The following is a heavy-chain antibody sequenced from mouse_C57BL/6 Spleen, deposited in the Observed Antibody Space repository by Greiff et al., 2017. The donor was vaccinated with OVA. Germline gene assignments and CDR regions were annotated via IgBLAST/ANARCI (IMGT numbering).Heavy chain of an antibody. CDR2: ILPGSGST. Sequence: QVQLQQSGAELMKPGASVQLSCKATGFTFTGYWLEWVKQRPGHGLEWIGEILPGSGSTNYNEKFKGKATFTADTTSNTAYMQLSSLTTEDSSIYYRARKGYGSPFDYWGQGTTLTGSS. J-gene: IGHJ2*01. CDR3: ARKGYGSPFDY. D-gene: IGHD1-1*01. CDR1: GFTFTGYW. V-gene: IGHV1-9*01.